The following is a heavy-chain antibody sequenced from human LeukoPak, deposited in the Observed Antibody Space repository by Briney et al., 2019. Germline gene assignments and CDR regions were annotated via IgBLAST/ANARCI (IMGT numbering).Heavy chain of an antibody. CDR1: GFTFSGYT. J-gene: IGHJ4*02. CDR3: ARDIPRIAVAVTGY. V-gene: IGHV3-30*04. D-gene: IGHD6-19*01. Sequence: GGSLRLSCAASGFTFSGYTMRWVRQAPGKGLEWVALISYDGTNKYYADSVKGRFTISRDNSKNTLYLQMNSLRAEDTAVYYCARDIPRIAVAVTGYWGQGTLVTVSS. CDR2: ISYDGTNK.